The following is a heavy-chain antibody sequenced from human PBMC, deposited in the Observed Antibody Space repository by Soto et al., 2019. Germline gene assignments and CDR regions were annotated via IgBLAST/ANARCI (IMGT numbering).Heavy chain of an antibody. CDR3: ARLHGYCISSSCHGRYGMGV. V-gene: IGHV4-39*01. J-gene: IGHJ6*02. CDR2: IYYSGTT. D-gene: IGHD2-2*01. Sequence: GWINKHPGKGLEWIGSIYYSGTTYYNPSLNSRVTVSVDTSKNQFSLKVTSVTAADAAVYYCARLHGYCISSSCHGRYGMGVWGQGTTVTVS.